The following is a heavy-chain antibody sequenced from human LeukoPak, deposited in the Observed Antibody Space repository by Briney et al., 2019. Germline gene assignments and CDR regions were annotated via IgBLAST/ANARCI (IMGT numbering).Heavy chain of an antibody. J-gene: IGHJ4*02. CDR2: IRYDGSNK. CDR1: GFTFSSYG. Sequence: GGSLRLSCAASGFTFSSYGMHWVRQAPGKGLEWVAFIRYDGSNKYYADSVKGRFTISRDNSKNTLYLQLNSLRAEDTAVYYCANIAVAGDGDYFDYWGQGTLVTVSS. D-gene: IGHD6-19*01. V-gene: IGHV3-30*02. CDR3: ANIAVAGDGDYFDY.